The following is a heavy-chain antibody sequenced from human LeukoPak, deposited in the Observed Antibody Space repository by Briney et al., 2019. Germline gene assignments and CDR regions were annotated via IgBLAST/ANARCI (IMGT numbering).Heavy chain of an antibody. V-gene: IGHV1-58*02. J-gene: IGHJ6*02. CDR3: AAEYHDSSYYYGMDV. D-gene: IGHD2-15*01. CDR1: GFTLTSSA. Sequence: PVKVSCKASGFTLTSSAMQWVRQARGQRLEWIGWIVVGSGNTNYAQKFQERVTITRDMSTSTAYMELSSLRSEDTAVYYCAAEYHDSSYYYGMDVWGQGTTVTVSS. CDR2: IVVGSGNT.